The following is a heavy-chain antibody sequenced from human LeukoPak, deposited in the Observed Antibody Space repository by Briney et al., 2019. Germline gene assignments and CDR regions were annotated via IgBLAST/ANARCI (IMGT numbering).Heavy chain of an antibody. CDR1: GFTFSSYG. J-gene: IGHJ4*02. Sequence: PGGSLRLSCAASGFTFSSYGIHWVRQAPGKGLEWVAVTSHDGTRKYYADSMKGRFTISRDNSKNTLYLQMHSLRAEDTAVYYCAKGHGSSWSFFDYWGQGTLVTVSS. CDR2: TSHDGTRK. V-gene: IGHV3-30*18. CDR3: AKGHGSSWSFFDY. D-gene: IGHD6-13*01.